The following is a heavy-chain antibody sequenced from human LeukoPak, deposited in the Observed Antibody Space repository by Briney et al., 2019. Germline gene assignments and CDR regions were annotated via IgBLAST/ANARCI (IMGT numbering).Heavy chain of an antibody. D-gene: IGHD2-2*01. CDR3: ARARDGAGYCSSTSCHYYFDY. CDR1: GGTFSSYA. V-gene: IGHV1-69*04. CDR2: IIPIFGLA. J-gene: IGHJ4*02. Sequence: ASVKVSCKASGGTFSSYAISWVRQAPGQGLEWMGRIIPIFGLANYAQKFQGRVTITADKSTSTAYMELSSLRSEDTAVYYCARARDGAGYCSSTSCHYYFDYWGQGTLVTVSS.